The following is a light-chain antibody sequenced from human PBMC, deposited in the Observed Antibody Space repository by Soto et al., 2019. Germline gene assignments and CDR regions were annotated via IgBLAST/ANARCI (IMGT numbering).Light chain of an antibody. J-gene: IGKJ1*01. CDR3: QQYGSSPTWT. Sequence: VMTQSPGTLSLSPGERATLSCRASQSVSSSYLAWYQQKPGQAPRLLIYGASSRATGIPDRFSGSGSGTDFTLTISRLEPEDFAVYYCQQYGSSPTWTFGQGTKVDI. CDR2: GAS. CDR1: QSVSSSY. V-gene: IGKV3-20*01.